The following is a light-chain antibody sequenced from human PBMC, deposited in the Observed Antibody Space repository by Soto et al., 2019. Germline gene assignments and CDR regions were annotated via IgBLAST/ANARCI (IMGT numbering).Light chain of an antibody. J-gene: IGKJ1*01. CDR1: QSVSSSY. V-gene: IGKV3-20*01. CDR3: HQYDTSPKT. CDR2: GVS. Sequence: EIVLTQSPGTLSLSPGERATLSCKASQSVSSSYLAWYQHKPGQAPRLLISGVSSRATGIPDRFSGSGSGTHVTLTISRLEPEDFAVYYCHQYDTSPKTFGQGTKVEIK.